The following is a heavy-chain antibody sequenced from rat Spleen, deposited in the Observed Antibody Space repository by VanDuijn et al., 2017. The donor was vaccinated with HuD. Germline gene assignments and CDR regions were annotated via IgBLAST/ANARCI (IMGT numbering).Heavy chain of an antibody. CDR3: ATDGTRVSRFAY. CDR2: ISPSGGIT. V-gene: IGHV5S23*01. J-gene: IGHJ3*01. CDR1: GFTFSDYA. D-gene: IGHD1-4*01. Sequence: EVQLVESGGGLVQPGRSLKFSCAASGFTFSDYAMAWVRQAPTQGLEWFASISPSGGITYYRESVHGRFTISRYNAKSTLYLQMDSLRSEDTATYYCATDGTRVSRFAYWGQGTLVTVSS.